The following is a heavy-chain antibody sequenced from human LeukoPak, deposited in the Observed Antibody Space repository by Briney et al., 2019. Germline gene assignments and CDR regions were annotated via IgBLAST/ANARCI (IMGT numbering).Heavy chain of an antibody. J-gene: IGHJ1*01. D-gene: IGHD2-15*01. CDR2: MSYSGST. CDR1: GGSISSYY. V-gene: IGHV4-59*01. Sequence: SETLSLTCTVSGGSISSYYWNWIRQPPGMGLEWIGCMSYSGSTYYNPSLKSRVTISGDTSKNQFSLRLSSVTAADTAVYYCARQQVVSANFQHWGQGTLVTVSS. CDR3: ARQQVVSANFQH.